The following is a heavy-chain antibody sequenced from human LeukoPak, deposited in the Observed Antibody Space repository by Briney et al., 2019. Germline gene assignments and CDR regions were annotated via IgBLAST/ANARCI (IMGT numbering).Heavy chain of an antibody. J-gene: IGHJ5*02. CDR2: INPNSGGT. CDR1: GYTLTGYY. CDR3: ARALPGIAVAAYGGNWFDP. V-gene: IGHV1-2*02. D-gene: IGHD6-19*01. Sequence: GASVKVSCKASGYTLTGYYMHWVRQAPGQGLEWMGWINPNSGGTNYAQKFQGRVTMTRDTSISTAYMELSRLRSDDTAVYYCARALPGIAVAAYGGNWFDPWGQGTLVTVSS.